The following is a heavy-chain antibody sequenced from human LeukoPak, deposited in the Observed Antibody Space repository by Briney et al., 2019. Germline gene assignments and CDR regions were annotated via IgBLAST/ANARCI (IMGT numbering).Heavy chain of an antibody. CDR1: GYTFTSYG. V-gene: IGHV1-18*01. D-gene: IGHD3-10*01. CDR3: ARDRRGWVIQHAFDY. J-gene: IGHJ4*02. CDR2: ISAYNGNT. Sequence: GASVKVSCKASGYTFTSYGISWVRQAPGQGLEWMGWISAYNGNTNYAQKLQGRVTMTTDTSTSTAYMELRSLRSDDTAVYYCARDRRGWVIQHAFDYWGQGTLVTVSS.